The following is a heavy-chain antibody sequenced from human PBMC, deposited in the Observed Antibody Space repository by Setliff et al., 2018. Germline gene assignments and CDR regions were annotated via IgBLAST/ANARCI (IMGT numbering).Heavy chain of an antibody. CDR1: GGSISNYY. J-gene: IGHJ6*03. D-gene: IGHD3-10*01. CDR2: VYTSGST. Sequence: SETLSLTCSVSGGSISNYYWSWIRQSPGKGLEWIGHVYTSGSTNYNPSLKSRLIISVDAPDNQFSVKLSSVTAADTAVYYCARHKSNGSGSYPSLYMDVWGKGIMVTVSS. V-gene: IGHV4-4*08. CDR3: ARHKSNGSGSYPSLYMDV.